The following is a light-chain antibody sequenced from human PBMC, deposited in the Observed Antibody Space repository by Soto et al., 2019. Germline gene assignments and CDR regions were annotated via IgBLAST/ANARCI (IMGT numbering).Light chain of an antibody. J-gene: IGKJ1*01. CDR3: QHYNSYSEA. CDR1: QTISTW. V-gene: IGKV1-5*01. CDR2: DAS. Sequence: DIQLTQSPSVLSASVGDTVTITCRASQTISTWMAWYQQKPGKAPKLLVYDASTLQSGVASRFSGSGSGTEFTLTISSLQPDDFATYYCQHYNSYSEAFGQGTKVDIK.